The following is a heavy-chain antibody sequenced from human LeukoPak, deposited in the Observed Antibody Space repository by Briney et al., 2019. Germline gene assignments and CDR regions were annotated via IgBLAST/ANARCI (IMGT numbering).Heavy chain of an antibody. D-gene: IGHD3-16*01. CDR3: ARDPSSLGGEHYYYYGLDV. Sequence: GASVKVSCKASGHTFTGYYMQWVRQAPGQGLEWMGWINPNSGGTNYAQKFQGRVTMTRDTSISTAYMELSSLRPDDTAVYYSARDPSSLGGEHYYYYGLDVWGQGTTVTVSS. V-gene: IGHV1-2*02. CDR2: INPNSGGT. J-gene: IGHJ6*02. CDR1: GHTFTGYY.